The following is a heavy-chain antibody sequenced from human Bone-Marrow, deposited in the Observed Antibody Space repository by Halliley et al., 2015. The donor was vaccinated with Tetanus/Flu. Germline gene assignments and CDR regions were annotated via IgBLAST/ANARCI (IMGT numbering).Heavy chain of an antibody. CDR3: VRVSLKYNGDPLGRTLYYYGMDV. D-gene: IGHD4-17*01. Sequence: KYYADSVKGRFTISRDNSKTTLSLQMNSLRAEDTAVYYCVRVSLKYNGDPLGRTLYYYGMDVWGHGTTVTVSS. V-gene: IGHV3-30*03. J-gene: IGHJ6*02. CDR2: K.